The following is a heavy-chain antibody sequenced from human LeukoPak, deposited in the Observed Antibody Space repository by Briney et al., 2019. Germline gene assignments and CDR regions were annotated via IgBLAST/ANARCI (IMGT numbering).Heavy chain of an antibody. D-gene: IGHD2-15*01. V-gene: IGHV3-48*03. CDR2: ISSSSTNI. CDR3: ARDCSGGSCFSPVFGAFDI. CDR1: GFTFSSYE. Sequence: PGGSLRLSCAASGFTFSSYEINWVRQAPGKGLEWVSYISSSSTNIYYAPSVTRRFTISRDNSKNSLYLQMNSLRAADTAVYYCARDCSGGSCFSPVFGAFDIWGQGTMVTVSS. J-gene: IGHJ3*02.